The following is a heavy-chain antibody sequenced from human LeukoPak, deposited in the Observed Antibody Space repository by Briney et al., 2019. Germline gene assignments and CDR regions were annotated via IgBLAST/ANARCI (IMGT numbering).Heavy chain of an antibody. CDR2: ISGSGGST. J-gene: IGHJ5*02. D-gene: IGHD4-17*01. Sequence: GGSLRLSCAASGFTFSSYGMSWVRQAPGKGLELVSAISGSGGSTYYADSVKGRFTISRDNSKNTLYLQMNSLGAEDTAVYYCASEGYGDYGHNWFDPWGQGTLVTVSS. CDR3: ASEGYGDYGHNWFDP. CDR1: GFTFSSYG. V-gene: IGHV3-23*01.